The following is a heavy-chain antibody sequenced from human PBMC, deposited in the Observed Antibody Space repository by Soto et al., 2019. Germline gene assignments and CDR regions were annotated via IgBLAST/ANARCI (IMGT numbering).Heavy chain of an antibody. CDR2: IYYSGGT. CDR3: AVSSGYSNYFFHS. D-gene: IGHD3-22*01. CDR1: GGSFNSGDYH. Sequence: SETLSLTCTVSGGSFNSGDYHWNWIRQSPGKGLEWIGYIYYSGGTYYNPSLKSRLLISVDTSKNQFSLTLSSVTAADTAVYYCAVSSGYSNYFFHSWGPTPLVTLSS. J-gene: IGHJ4*02. V-gene: IGHV4-30-4*01.